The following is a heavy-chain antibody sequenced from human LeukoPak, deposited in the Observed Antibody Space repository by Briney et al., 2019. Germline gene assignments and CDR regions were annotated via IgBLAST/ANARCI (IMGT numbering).Heavy chain of an antibody. CDR3: ARDINYPVP. D-gene: IGHD5-24*01. CDR1: GFIFKSYW. CDR2: IKQDGSEN. V-gene: IGHV3-7*01. Sequence: GGSLRLSCAASGFIFKSYWMSWVRQAPGKGLEWVANIKQDGSENYYVDSVKGRFTISRDNAKNSLYLQMNNLRAEDTAVYYCARDINYPVPWGQGTLVTVSS. J-gene: IGHJ5*02.